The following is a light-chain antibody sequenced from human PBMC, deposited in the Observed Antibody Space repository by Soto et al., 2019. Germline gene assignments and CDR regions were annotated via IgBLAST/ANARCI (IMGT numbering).Light chain of an antibody. J-gene: IGLJ1*01. CDR2: SNT. V-gene: IGLV1-44*01. CDR1: SSNIGTRT. Sequence: QSVLTQPPSASGTPGQRVTISCSGGSSNIGTRTVKWFQQLPGTAPKILIYSNTQRPSGGPDRFSGSKPGTADSLAITRLQADDEADYYCTAWDDSLSRHVFGTGTKLTVL. CDR3: TAWDDSLSRHV.